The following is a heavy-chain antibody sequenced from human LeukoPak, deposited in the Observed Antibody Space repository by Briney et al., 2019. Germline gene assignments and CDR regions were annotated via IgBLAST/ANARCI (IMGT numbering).Heavy chain of an antibody. Sequence: SETLSLTCTVSGGSISSGSYYWSWIRQPAGKGLEWIGRIYTSGSTNYNPSLKSRVTISVDTSKNQFSLKLSSVTAADTAVYYCARVEPGPTWYFDLWGRGTLVTVSS. CDR2: IYTSGST. J-gene: IGHJ2*01. CDR3: ARVEPGPTWYFDL. D-gene: IGHD1-7*01. CDR1: GGSISSGSYY. V-gene: IGHV4-61*02.